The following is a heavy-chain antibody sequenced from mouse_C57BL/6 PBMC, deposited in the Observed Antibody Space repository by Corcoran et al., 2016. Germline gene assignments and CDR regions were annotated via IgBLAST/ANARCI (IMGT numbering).Heavy chain of an antibody. CDR3: ARLELGWYFDV. CDR1: GYTFTDYY. J-gene: IGHJ1*03. Sequence: EVQLQQSGPELVKPGASVKISCKASGYTFTDYYMNWVKQSHGKSLEWIGDINPNNGGTSYNQKFKGKDTLTVDKSSSTAYMELRSLTSEDSAVYYCARLELGWYFDVWGTGTTVTVSS. V-gene: IGHV1-26*01. CDR2: INPNNGGT. D-gene: IGHD4-1*01.